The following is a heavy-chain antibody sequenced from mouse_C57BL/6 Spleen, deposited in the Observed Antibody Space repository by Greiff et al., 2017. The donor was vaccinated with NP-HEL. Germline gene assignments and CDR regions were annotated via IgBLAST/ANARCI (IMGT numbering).Heavy chain of an antibody. CDR3: ARLGSYDYLFAY. V-gene: IGHV1-64*01. D-gene: IGHD2-4*01. CDR2: IHPNSGST. Sequence: VQLQQPGAELVKPGASVKLSCKASGYTFTSYWMHWVKQRPGQGLEWIGMIHPNSGSTNYNEKFKSKATLTVDKSSSTAYMQLSSLTSEDSAVYYCARLGSYDYLFAYWGQGTLVTVSA. J-gene: IGHJ3*01. CDR1: GYTFTSYW.